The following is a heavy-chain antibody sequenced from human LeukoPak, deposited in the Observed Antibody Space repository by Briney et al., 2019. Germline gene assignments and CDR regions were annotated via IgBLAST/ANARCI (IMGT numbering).Heavy chain of an antibody. V-gene: IGHV4-4*07. D-gene: IGHD2-15*01. Sequence: PSETLSLTCAVYGGSFSGYYWSWIRQPAGKGLEWIGRIYTSGSTNYNPSLKSRVTMSVDTTKNQFSLKLSSVTAADTAVYYCARDLYLAEDYWGQGTLVTVSS. CDR1: GGSFSGYY. CDR3: ARDLYLAEDY. J-gene: IGHJ4*02. CDR2: IYTSGST.